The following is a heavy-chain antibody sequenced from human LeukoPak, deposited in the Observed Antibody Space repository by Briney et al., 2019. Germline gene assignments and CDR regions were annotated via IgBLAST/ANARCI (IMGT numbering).Heavy chain of an antibody. J-gene: IGHJ4*02. Sequence: GGSLRLSCAASGFTFSSYAMHWVRQAPGKGLEWVAVISYDGSNKYYADSVKGRFTISRDNSKNTLYLQMNSLRAEDTAVYYCARGGMRLSSLRWLLLFDYWGQGTLVTVSS. V-gene: IGHV3-30*04. CDR2: ISYDGSNK. CDR1: GFTFSSYA. CDR3: ARGGMRLSSLRWLLLFDY. D-gene: IGHD3-22*01.